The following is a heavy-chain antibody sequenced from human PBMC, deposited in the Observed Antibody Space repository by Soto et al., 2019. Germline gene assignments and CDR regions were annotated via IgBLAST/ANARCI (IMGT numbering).Heavy chain of an antibody. CDR2: IKSDGSST. D-gene: IGHD6-13*01. J-gene: IGHJ4*02. Sequence: GGSLRLSCAASGFTFSSYWMHWVRQAPGKGLVWVSRIKSDGSSTSYADSVKGRFTISRDNAKNTLYLQMNSLRAEDTAVYYCARGITAAVDYWGQGTLVTVSS. V-gene: IGHV3-74*01. CDR1: GFTFSSYW. CDR3: ARGITAAVDY.